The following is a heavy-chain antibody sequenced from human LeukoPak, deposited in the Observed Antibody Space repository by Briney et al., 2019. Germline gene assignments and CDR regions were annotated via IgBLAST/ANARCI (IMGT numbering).Heavy chain of an antibody. CDR1: GYSFTSYW. J-gene: IGHJ4*02. CDR2: IYPGDSDT. D-gene: IGHD6-6*01. CDR3: ARRVAARPIPADYFDY. Sequence: GESLKISCKGSGYSFTSYWIGWVRQMPGKGLEWMGIIYPGDSDTRYSPSFQGQVTISADKSISTAYLQWSSLKASDTAMYYCARRVAARPIPADYFDYWGQGTLVTVPS. V-gene: IGHV5-51*01.